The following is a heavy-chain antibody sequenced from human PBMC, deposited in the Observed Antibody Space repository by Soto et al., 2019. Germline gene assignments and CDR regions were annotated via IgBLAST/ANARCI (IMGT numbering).Heavy chain of an antibody. CDR3: ARGLYEPNWFDS. CDR2: LSHTGNT. Sequence: QVQLQESGPGLVKPSQNLSLICTVSGGSINSGGSFWTWIRQHPGRAPEWIGYLSHTGNTYYNPSLKSRVLMSVDRSKNLLSLRLSSVTAADTAVYYCARGLYEPNWFDSWGQGTLVTVSS. J-gene: IGHJ5*01. V-gene: IGHV4-31*03. D-gene: IGHD3-22*01. CDR1: GGSINSGGSF.